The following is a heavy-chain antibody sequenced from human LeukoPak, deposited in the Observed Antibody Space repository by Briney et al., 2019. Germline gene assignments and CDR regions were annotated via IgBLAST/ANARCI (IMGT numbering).Heavy chain of an antibody. CDR3: ARAGNNWSFDY. V-gene: IGHV4-59*02. D-gene: IGHD1-1*01. Sequence: SETLSLTCTVSGDSVSIYYWSWIRQPPGEGLEWIGYIYYRGNTNYDPSLKSRVTMAVDASKNQFSLKVSSVTAADTAVYYCARAGNNWSFDYWGQGTLVTVSS. J-gene: IGHJ4*02. CDR2: IYYRGNT. CDR1: GDSVSIYY.